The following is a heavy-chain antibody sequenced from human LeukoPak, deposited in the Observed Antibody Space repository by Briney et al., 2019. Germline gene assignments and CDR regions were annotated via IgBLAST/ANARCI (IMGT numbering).Heavy chain of an antibody. CDR3: ARGSTTWDYYYGMDV. J-gene: IGHJ6*02. D-gene: IGHD2-2*01. CDR2: INPNSGGT. Sequence: ASVKVSCKASGYTFTAYYMHWVRQAPGQGLEWMGWINPNSGGTNYAQKFQGRVTMTRDTSISTAHMELSRLRSDDTAVYYCARGSTTWDYYYGMDVWGQETTVTVSS. CDR1: GYTFTAYY. V-gene: IGHV1-2*02.